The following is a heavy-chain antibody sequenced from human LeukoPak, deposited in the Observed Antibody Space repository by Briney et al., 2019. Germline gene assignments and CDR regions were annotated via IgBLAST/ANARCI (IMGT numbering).Heavy chain of an antibody. D-gene: IGHD5-18*01. Sequence: SETLSLTCAVYGGSFSGHYWSWIRQPPGKGLEWIGEINHSGSTNYNPSLKSRVTISVDTSKNQFSLKLSSVTAADTAVYYCARGSTAQYYYYYYYMDVWGKGTTVTVSS. V-gene: IGHV4-34*01. CDR2: INHSGST. J-gene: IGHJ6*03. CDR3: ARGSTAQYYYYYYYMDV. CDR1: GGSFSGHY.